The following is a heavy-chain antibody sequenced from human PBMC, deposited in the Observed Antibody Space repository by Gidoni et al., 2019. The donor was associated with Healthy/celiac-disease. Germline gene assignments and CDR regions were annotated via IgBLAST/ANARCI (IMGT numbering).Heavy chain of an antibody. Sequence: QVQLVESGGGVVQPGRSLRLSCAASGFTFSSYGMHWVRQAPGKGLEGVAVISYDGSNKYYADSVKCRFTISRDNSKNTLYLQMNSLRAEDTAVYYCAKASISSQGTTFDYWGQGTLVTVSS. V-gene: IGHV3-30*18. CDR3: AKASISSQGTTFDY. CDR1: GFTFSSYG. D-gene: IGHD6-13*01. J-gene: IGHJ4*02. CDR2: ISYDGSNK.